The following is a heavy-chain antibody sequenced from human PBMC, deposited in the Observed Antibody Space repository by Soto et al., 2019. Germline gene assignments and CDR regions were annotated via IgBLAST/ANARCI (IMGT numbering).Heavy chain of an antibody. CDR1: GFTFSSYG. D-gene: IGHD3-3*01. Sequence: QTGGSLRLSCAASGFTFSSYGMHWVRQAPGKGLEWVAVIWYDGSNKYYADSVKGRFTISRDNSKNTLYLQMNSLRAEDTAVYYCARASHRITIFGVGGSMDVWGQGTTVTVSS. J-gene: IGHJ6*02. CDR3: ARASHRITIFGVGGSMDV. CDR2: IWYDGSNK. V-gene: IGHV3-33*01.